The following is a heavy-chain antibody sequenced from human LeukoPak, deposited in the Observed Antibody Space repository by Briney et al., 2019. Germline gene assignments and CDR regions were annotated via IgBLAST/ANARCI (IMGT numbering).Heavy chain of an antibody. Sequence: ASVTVSCKASGYNFTSYDINWVRQATGQGLEWMGWMNPNSGNTGYAQKFQGRVTMTRNTSINTAYMELSSPSSEDTAVYYCARPSGNCGGDCYRLSYWGQGTLVTVSS. D-gene: IGHD2-21*02. CDR3: ARPSGNCGGDCYRLSY. V-gene: IGHV1-8*01. J-gene: IGHJ4*02. CDR1: GYNFTSYD. CDR2: MNPNSGNT.